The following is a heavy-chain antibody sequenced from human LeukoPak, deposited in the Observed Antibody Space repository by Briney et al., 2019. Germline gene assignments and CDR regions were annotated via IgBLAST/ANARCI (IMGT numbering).Heavy chain of an antibody. CDR3: ARVRRGMAYYYGMDV. J-gene: IGHJ6*02. CDR1: GFTFSSFW. Sequence: GGSLRLSCAASGFTFSSFWMHWVRQAPGKGLVWVSRLNSDGSGTSYADSVKGRFTISRDNARNTLYLQMNSLRAEDTAVYYCARVRRGMAYYYGMDVWGQGTTVTVSS. CDR2: LNSDGSGT. D-gene: IGHD2-8*01. V-gene: IGHV3-74*01.